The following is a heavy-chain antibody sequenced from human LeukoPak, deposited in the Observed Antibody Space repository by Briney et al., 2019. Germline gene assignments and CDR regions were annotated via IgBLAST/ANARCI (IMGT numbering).Heavy chain of an antibody. CDR3: ARVSGTFGELY. V-gene: IGHV3-21*01. Sequence: GGSLRLSCAASGFTFSSCSMNWVRQAPGKGLEWVSSISTSSSYIYYADSVKGRFTISRDNAKNSLYLQMNSLRAEDTAVYYCARVSGTFGELYWGQGTLVTVSS. D-gene: IGHD3-10*01. J-gene: IGHJ4*02. CDR2: ISTSSSYI. CDR1: GFTFSSCS.